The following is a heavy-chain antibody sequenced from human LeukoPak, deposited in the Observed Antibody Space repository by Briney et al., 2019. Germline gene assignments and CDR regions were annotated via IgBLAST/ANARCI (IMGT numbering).Heavy chain of an antibody. V-gene: IGHV1-46*01. D-gene: IGHD4-23*01. Sequence: ASVKVSCKASGYTFTSYHMHWVRQAPGQGLEWMGIINPSGGRTSNAQKFQGRVTMTRDTSTSTVYMELSSLRSEDTAVYYCARDPFLGGNSFVGYFDYWGQGTLVTVSS. CDR2: INPSGGRT. CDR3: ARDPFLGGNSFVGYFDY. J-gene: IGHJ4*02. CDR1: GYTFTSYH.